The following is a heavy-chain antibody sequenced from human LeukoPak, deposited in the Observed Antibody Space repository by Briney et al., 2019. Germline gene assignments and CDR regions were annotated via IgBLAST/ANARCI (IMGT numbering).Heavy chain of an antibody. D-gene: IGHD3-3*01. J-gene: IGHJ6*02. CDR2: IYYSGST. CDR1: GGSISSYY. CDR3: ARGGAPDYDFWSGYYNYYYGMDV. Sequence: SETLSLTCTVSGGSISSYYWSWIRQPPGKGLEWIGYIYYSGSTNYNPSLKSRVTMSVDTSKNQFSLKLSSVTAADTAVYYCARGGAPDYDFWSGYYNYYYGMDVWGQGTTVTVSS. V-gene: IGHV4-59*12.